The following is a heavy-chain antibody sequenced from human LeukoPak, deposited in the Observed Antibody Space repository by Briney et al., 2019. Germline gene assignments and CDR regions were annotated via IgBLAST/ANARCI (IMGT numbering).Heavy chain of an antibody. CDR2: IYPGDSGT. V-gene: IGHV5-51*01. J-gene: IGHJ3*02. CDR1: GYSFTSYW. CDR3: ARLMFEGATSSTCAFDI. Sequence: GESLKISCQGSGYSFTSYWIGWVRQMPGKGLEWMGIIYPGDSGTRYSPSFQGQVTISADKSISTAYLQWSSLKASDTAMYYCARLMFEGATSSTCAFDIWGQGTMVTVSS. D-gene: IGHD1-26*01.